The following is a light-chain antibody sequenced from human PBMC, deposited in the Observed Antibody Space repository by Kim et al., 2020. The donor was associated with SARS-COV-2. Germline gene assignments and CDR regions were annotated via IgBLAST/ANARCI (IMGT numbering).Light chain of an antibody. Sequence: AATGDSVTITCRARQGISSYLAWYQQKPGKAPKLLIYAASTLQSGVPARFSGSGSGTDFTLTISCLQSEDFATYYCQQDYSYPWTFGQGTKVDIK. CDR1: QGISSY. CDR3: QQDYSYPWT. CDR2: AAS. J-gene: IGKJ1*01. V-gene: IGKV1-8*01.